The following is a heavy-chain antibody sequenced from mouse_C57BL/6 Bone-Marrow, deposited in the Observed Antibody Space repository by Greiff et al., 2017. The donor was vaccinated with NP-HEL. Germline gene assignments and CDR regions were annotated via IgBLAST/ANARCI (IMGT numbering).Heavy chain of an antibody. CDR1: GFTFSSYA. D-gene: IGHD2-4*01. Sequence: EVQLVESGEGLVKPGGSLKLSCAASGFTFSSYAMSWVRQTPEKRLEWVAYISSGGDYIYYADTVKGRFTISRDNARNTLYLQMSSLKSEDTAMYYCTRPLIYYDYGAMDYWGQGTSVTVSA. CDR2: ISSGGDYI. CDR3: TRPLIYYDYGAMDY. V-gene: IGHV5-9-1*02. J-gene: IGHJ4*01.